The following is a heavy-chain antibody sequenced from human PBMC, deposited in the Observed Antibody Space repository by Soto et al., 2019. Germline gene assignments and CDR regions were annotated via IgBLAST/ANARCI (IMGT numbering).Heavy chain of an antibody. CDR1: GGTFSSYA. Sequence: SVKVSCKASGGTFSSYAISWVRQAPGQGLEWMGGIIPIFGTANYAQKFQGRVTITADKSTSTAYMELSSLRSEDTAVYYCATSRASIAAPPFNYWGQITPVTVSS. CDR2: IIPIFGTA. J-gene: IGHJ4*02. V-gene: IGHV1-69*06. D-gene: IGHD6-6*01. CDR3: ATSRASIAAPPFNY.